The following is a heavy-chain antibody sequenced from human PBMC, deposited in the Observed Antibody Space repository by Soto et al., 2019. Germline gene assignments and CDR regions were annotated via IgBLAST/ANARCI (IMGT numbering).Heavy chain of an antibody. CDR1: GGSISSSRW. Sequence: QVRLQESGPGLVRPSGTLSLTCDVSGGSISSSRWWNWVRQPPVKGLEWIGDIYQSGSTDYNPSLKSRLTMSVDKSRNQVSLRLTSVTAADTAIYYCASRDPYGDYAHAFDVWGLGATVTVSS. CDR3: ASRDPYGDYAHAFDV. J-gene: IGHJ3*01. CDR2: IYQSGST. D-gene: IGHD4-17*01. V-gene: IGHV4-4*02.